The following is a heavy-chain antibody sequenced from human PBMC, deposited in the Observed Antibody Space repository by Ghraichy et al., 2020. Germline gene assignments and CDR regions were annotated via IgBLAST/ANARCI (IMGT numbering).Heavy chain of an antibody. CDR2: ISAGGVGT. Sequence: GGSLRLSCAASGFTFSTYAFNWIRQGPGKGLEWVSAISAGGVGTVYADSVKGRFTMSRDNSRNTLYLQMNSLRAEDTAIYYCAKVHLNTGNFDYWGQGTLVTVSS. V-gene: IGHV3-23*01. J-gene: IGHJ4*02. CDR3: AKVHLNTGNFDY. CDR1: GFTFSTYA. D-gene: IGHD3-3*02.